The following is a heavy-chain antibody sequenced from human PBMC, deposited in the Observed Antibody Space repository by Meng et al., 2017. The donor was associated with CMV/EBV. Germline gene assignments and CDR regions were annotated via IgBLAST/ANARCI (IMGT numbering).Heavy chain of an antibody. CDR2: ISSSSSTI. J-gene: IGHJ4*02. Sequence: GESLKISCAASGFTFSSYSMNWVRQAPGKGLEWVSYISSSSSTIYYADSVKGRFTISRDNAKNSLYLQMNSLRVEDTAVYYCARGQDYDFWSGSYWGQGTLVTVSS. CDR1: GFTFSSYS. D-gene: IGHD3-3*01. V-gene: IGHV3-48*04. CDR3: ARGQDYDFWSGSY.